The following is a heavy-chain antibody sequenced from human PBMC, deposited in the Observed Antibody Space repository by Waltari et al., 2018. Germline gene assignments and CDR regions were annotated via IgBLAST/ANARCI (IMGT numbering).Heavy chain of an antibody. CDR2: IYYSGST. D-gene: IGHD2-21*02. Sequence: QVQLQESGPGLVKPSQTLSLTCPVSGGSISSGGYYWSWIRQHPGKGLEWIGYIYYSGSTYYNPPLKSRVTISVDTSKNQFSRKLSSVPAADTAVYYCARGGGWGDPVDYWGQGTLVTVSS. V-gene: IGHV4-31*03. CDR3: ARGGGWGDPVDY. CDR1: GGSISSGGYY. J-gene: IGHJ4*02.